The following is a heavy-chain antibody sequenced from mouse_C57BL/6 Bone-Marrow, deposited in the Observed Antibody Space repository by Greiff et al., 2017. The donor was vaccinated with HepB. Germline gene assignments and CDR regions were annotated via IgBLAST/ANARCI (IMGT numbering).Heavy chain of an antibody. CDR2: INPNNGGT. CDR1: GYTFTDYN. CDR3: ARRGYCVEY. D-gene: IGHD2-3*01. J-gene: IGHJ2*01. V-gene: IGHV1-22*01. Sequence: EVQLMESGPELVKPGASVKMSCKASGYTFTDYNMHWVKQSDGKSLEWIGYINPNNGGTSYNQKFKGKATLTVNKSSSTVYMELRSLTSEDAAVYYCARRGYCVEYWGQGTTLTVSS.